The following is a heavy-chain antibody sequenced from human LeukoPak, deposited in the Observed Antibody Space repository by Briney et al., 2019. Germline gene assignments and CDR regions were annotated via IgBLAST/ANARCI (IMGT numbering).Heavy chain of an antibody. CDR3: AKLGHGAFDI. CDR2: ISGSGGST. Sequence: GGSLRLSCAASGFTFSSYGMHWVRQAPGKGLEWVSAISGSGGSTYYADSVKGRFTISRDNSKNTLYLQMNSLRAEDTAVYYCAKLGHGAFDIWGQGTMVTVSS. CDR1: GFTFSSYG. J-gene: IGHJ3*02. V-gene: IGHV3-23*01.